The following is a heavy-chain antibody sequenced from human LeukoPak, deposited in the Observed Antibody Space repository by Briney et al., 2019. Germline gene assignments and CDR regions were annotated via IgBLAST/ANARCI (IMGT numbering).Heavy chain of an antibody. V-gene: IGHV3-23*01. CDR3: AEPEGGYYDIRPD. Sequence: GGSLRLSCAASGFTFSSYAMSWVRQAPGKGLEWVSAISGSGGSTYYADSVKGRFAISRDNSKNTLYLQMNSLRAEDTAVYYCAEPEGGYYDIRPDWGQGTLVTVSS. J-gene: IGHJ4*02. CDR2: ISGSGGST. CDR1: GFTFSSYA. D-gene: IGHD3-22*01.